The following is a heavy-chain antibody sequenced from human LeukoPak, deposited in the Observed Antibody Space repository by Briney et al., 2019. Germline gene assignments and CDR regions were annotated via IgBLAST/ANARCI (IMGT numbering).Heavy chain of an antibody. Sequence: RGRFTMSRDNAKNSLYLQMNSLRAEDTAVYYCAKGVSRYYFDYWGQGTLVTVSS. J-gene: IGHJ4*02. V-gene: IGHV3-11*05. CDR3: AKGVSRYYFDY.